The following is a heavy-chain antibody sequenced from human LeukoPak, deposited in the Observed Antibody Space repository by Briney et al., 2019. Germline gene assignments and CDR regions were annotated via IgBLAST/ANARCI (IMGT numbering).Heavy chain of an antibody. CDR1: GFMFSSYC. V-gene: IGHV3-74*01. J-gene: IGHJ4*02. CDR2: INGDGSTT. Sequence: GRSLRLSCAASGFMFSSYCMHWVRQAPGKGLVWVSRINGDGSTTSYAASVKGRFTISRDNARNTLYLQMNSLRAKDTAVYYCARRTTVTTIDYWGQGALVTVSS. CDR3: ARRTTVTTIDY. D-gene: IGHD4-17*01.